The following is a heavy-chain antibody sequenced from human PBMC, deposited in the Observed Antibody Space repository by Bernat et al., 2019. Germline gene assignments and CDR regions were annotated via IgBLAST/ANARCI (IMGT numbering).Heavy chain of an antibody. CDR2: ISAYNGNT. D-gene: IGHD2-2*01. V-gene: IGHV1-18*01. Sequence: QVQLVQSGAEVKKPGASVKVSCKASGYTFTSYGISWVRQAPGQGLEWMGWISAYNGNTNYAQKLQGRVTLTTDTSTSTAYMELRGMRSDDTAVYYCARVEFRGYCSSTSCPYYFDYWGQGTLVTVSS. J-gene: IGHJ4*02. CDR3: ARVEFRGYCSSTSCPYYFDY. CDR1: GYTFTSYG.